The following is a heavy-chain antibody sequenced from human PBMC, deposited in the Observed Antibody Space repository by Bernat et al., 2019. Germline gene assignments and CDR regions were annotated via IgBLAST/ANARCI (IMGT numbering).Heavy chain of an antibody. J-gene: IGHJ2*01. V-gene: IGHV3-53*01. D-gene: IGHD6-13*01. CDR2: IYSGGST. CDR1: GFTVSSNY. CDR3: ARDVAAAGIWYVDL. Sequence: EVQLVESGGGLIQPGGSLRLSCAASGFTVSSNYMSWVRQAPGKGLEWVSVIYSGGSTYYADSVKGRFTISRDNSKNTLYLQMNSLRAEDTAVYYCARDVAAAGIWYVDLWGRGSQVTVSP.